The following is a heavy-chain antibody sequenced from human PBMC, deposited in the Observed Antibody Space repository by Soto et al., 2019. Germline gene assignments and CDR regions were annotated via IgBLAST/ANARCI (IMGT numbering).Heavy chain of an antibody. CDR1: GGSISSGDYY. J-gene: IGHJ5*02. D-gene: IGHD2-15*01. CDR2: IYYSGST. Sequence: QVQLQESGPGLVKPSQTLSLTCTVSGGSISSGDYYWSWIRQPPGKGLEWIGYIYYSGSTYYKPSLKSRVTISVDTSKNQFSLKLSSVTAADTAVYYCARASGLCSGGSCYGVWFDPWGQGTLVTVSS. CDR3: ARASGLCSGGSCYGVWFDP. V-gene: IGHV4-30-4*01.